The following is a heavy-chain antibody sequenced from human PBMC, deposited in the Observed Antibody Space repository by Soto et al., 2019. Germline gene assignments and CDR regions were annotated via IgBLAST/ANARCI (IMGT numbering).Heavy chain of an antibody. CDR3: ARTEWPRERYYFDY. CDR2: ISSSSSTI. J-gene: IGHJ4*02. CDR1: GFTFSSYS. D-gene: IGHD5-12*01. Sequence: HPGGSLRLSCAASGFTFSSYSMNWVRQAPGKGLEWVSYISSSSSTIYYADSVKGRFTISRDNAKNSLYLQMNSLRAEDTAVYYCARTEWPRERYYFDYWGQGTLVTVSS. V-gene: IGHV3-48*01.